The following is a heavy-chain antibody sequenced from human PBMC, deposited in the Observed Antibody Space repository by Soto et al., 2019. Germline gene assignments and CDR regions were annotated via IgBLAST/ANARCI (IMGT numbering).Heavy chain of an antibody. J-gene: IGHJ4*02. CDR3: ARGLSPRGPELGIGYFDY. V-gene: IGHV4-34*01. D-gene: IGHD7-27*01. Sequence: SETLSLTCAVYGGSFSGYYWSWIRQPPGKGLEWIGEINHSGSTNYNPSLKSRVTISVDTSKNQFSLKLSSVTAADTAVYYCARGLSPRGPELGIGYFDYWGQGTLVTVSS. CDR2: INHSGST. CDR1: GGSFSGYY.